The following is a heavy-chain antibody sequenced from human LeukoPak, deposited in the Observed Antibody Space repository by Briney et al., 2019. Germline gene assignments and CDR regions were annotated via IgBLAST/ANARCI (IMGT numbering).Heavy chain of an antibody. D-gene: IGHD5-18*01. J-gene: IGHJ3*02. CDR3: ARRYSYGPGSDAFDI. CDR1: GFTFDDYA. V-gene: IGHV3-9*03. Sequence: PGGSLRLSCAASGFTFDDYAMHWVRQAPGKGLEWVSGINWNSGSIGYADSVKGRFTISRDNAKNSLYLQMNSLRAEDMALYYCARRYSYGPGSDAFDIWGQGTMVTVSS. CDR2: INWNSGSI.